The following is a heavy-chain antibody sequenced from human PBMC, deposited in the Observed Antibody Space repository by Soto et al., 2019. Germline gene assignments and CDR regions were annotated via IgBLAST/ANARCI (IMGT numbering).Heavy chain of an antibody. V-gene: IGHV1-69*13. D-gene: IGHD3-10*01. Sequence: SVKVSCKASGGTFSSYAISWVRQAPGQGLEWMGGVIPIFGTANYAQKFQGRVTITADESTSTAYMELSSLRSEDTAVYYCARDPNYYGSGDLDYWGQGXLVTVYS. CDR1: GGTFSSYA. CDR2: VIPIFGTA. CDR3: ARDPNYYGSGDLDY. J-gene: IGHJ4*02.